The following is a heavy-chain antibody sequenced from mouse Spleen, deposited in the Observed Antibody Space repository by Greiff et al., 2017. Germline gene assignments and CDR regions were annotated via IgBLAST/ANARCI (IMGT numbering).Heavy chain of an antibody. V-gene: IGHV14-1*02. CDR3: ARGGYIPFAY. J-gene: IGHJ3*01. D-gene: IGHD2-2*01. CDR2: IDPENGNT. Sequence: EVQLQQSGAELVRPGALVKLSCKASGFNIKDYYMHWVKQRPEQGLEWIGWIDPENGNTIYDPKFQGKASITADTSSNTAYLQLSSLTPEDTAVYYCARGGYIPFAYWGQGTLVTVSA. CDR1: GFNIKDYY.